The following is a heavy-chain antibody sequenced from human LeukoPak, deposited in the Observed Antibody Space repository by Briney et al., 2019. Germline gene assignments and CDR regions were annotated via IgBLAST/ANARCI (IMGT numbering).Heavy chain of an antibody. V-gene: IGHV3-7*01. Sequence: PGGSLRLSCAASGFRFSNNWMSWVRLAPGEGLEWVANIKEDGDEKYYVDSVKGRFTISRDNSKNSLYLQMNSLRDEDTAVYYCGKTIGDSSSYRPIVQWGQGTLVTVSS. D-gene: IGHD3-22*01. CDR1: GFRFSNNW. CDR2: IKEDGDEK. J-gene: IGHJ4*02. CDR3: GKTIGDSSSYRPIVQ.